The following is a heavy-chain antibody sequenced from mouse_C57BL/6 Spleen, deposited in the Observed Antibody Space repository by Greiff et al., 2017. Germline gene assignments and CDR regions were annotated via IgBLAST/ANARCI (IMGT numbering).Heavy chain of an antibody. V-gene: IGHV1-42*01. Sequence: VQLQQSGPELVKPGASVKISCKASGYSFTGYYMNWVKQSPEKSLEWIGEFNPSTGGTTYNQKFKAKATLTVDKSSSTAYMQLKSLTSEDSAVYYCARSSNCYGSSPWYFDVWGTGTTVTVSS. CDR2: FNPSTGGT. J-gene: IGHJ1*03. CDR3: ARSSNCYGSSPWYFDV. D-gene: IGHD1-1*01. CDR1: GYSFTGYY.